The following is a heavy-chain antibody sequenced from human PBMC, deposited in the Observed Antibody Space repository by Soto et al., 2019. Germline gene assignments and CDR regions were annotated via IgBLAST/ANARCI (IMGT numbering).Heavy chain of an antibody. CDR2: LYDVDGT. V-gene: IGHV3-53*01. Sequence: DVHLVESGGGLIQPGGSLRLSCAASGFTVSGKKYLAWVRQAPGKGLEWVSALYDVDGTFYADSVKGRFTTSGDSSRTIVYLQMTSLRPDDTAVYYCATWHLREHAYDIWGEGTAVTVSS. CDR1: GFTVSGKKY. J-gene: IGHJ3*02. D-gene: IGHD4-17*01. CDR3: ATWHLREHAYDI.